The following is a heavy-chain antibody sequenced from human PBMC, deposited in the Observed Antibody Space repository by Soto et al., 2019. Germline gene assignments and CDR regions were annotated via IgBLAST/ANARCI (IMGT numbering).Heavy chain of an antibody. Sequence: LRLSFAASGFTFSSYAMSWVRQAPGKGLEWVSAISGSGGSTYYADSVKGRFTISRDNSKNTLYLQMNSLRAEDTAVYYCAMSRRPRGYPVEYWGQGTLVTLS. CDR1: GFTFSSYA. CDR3: AMSRRPRGYPVEY. V-gene: IGHV3-23*01. J-gene: IGHJ4*02. CDR2: ISGSGGST. D-gene: IGHD3-22*01.